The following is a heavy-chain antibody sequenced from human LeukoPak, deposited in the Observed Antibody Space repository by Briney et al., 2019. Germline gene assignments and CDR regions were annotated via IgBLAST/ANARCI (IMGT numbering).Heavy chain of an antibody. D-gene: IGHD6-25*01. J-gene: IGHJ4*02. CDR1: GYTFTSYY. CDR3: ARVGSAAATADY. CDR2: INPRGGST. V-gene: IGHV1-46*01. Sequence: EASVKVSCKASGYTFTSYYMHWMRQAPGQGPEWMGIINPRGGSTDYAQKFQGRITMTSDTSTSTVYMELNSLRSDDTAVHFCARVGSAAATADYWGQGTLVTVSS.